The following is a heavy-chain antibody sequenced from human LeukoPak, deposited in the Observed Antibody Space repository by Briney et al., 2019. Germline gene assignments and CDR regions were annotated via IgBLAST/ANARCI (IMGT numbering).Heavy chain of an antibody. CDR1: GFTFSSYA. Sequence: GGSLRLSCAASGFTFSSYAMSWVRQAPGKGLERVSGISGSGGSTFYADSVKGRFTISRDNSKNTVSLQMNSLRAEDTAVHYCASSIAALMGGNDAFDVWGEGTMVTVSS. V-gene: IGHV3-23*01. CDR2: ISGSGGST. CDR3: ASSIAALMGGNDAFDV. D-gene: IGHD6-6*01. J-gene: IGHJ3*01.